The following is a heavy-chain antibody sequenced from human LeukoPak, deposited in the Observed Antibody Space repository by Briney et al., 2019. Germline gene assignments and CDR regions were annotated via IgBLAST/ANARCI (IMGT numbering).Heavy chain of an antibody. CDR2: INPNSGGT. D-gene: IGHD3-10*01. J-gene: IGHJ5*02. CDR3: ARDCGSSGSYYNSDWFDP. V-gene: IGHV1-2*02. CDR1: GYTFTGYY. Sequence: ASVKVSCKASGYTFTGYYMHWVRQAPGQGLEWMGWINPNSGGTNYAQKFQGRVTMTRDMSISTAYMELSRLRSDDTAVYYCARDCGSSGSYYNSDWFDPWGQGTLVTVSS.